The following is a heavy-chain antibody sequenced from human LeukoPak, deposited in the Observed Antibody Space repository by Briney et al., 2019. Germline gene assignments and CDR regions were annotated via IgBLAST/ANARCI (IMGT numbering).Heavy chain of an antibody. CDR1: RGSFSGYY. CDR2: INHSGST. CDR3: ARGQRTMVRGVIPY. Sequence: PSETLSLTCAVYRGSFSGYYWSWIRQPPGKGLEWIGEINHSGSTNYNPSLKSRVTISVDTSKNQFSLKLSSVTAADTAVYYCARGQRTMVRGVIPYWGQGTLVTVSS. D-gene: IGHD3-10*01. J-gene: IGHJ4*02. V-gene: IGHV4-34*01.